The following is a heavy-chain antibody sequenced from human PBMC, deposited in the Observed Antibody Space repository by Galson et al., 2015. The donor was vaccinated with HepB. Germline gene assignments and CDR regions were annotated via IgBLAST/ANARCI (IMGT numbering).Heavy chain of an antibody. CDR3: TRGRGYYYDSSDFAYYFDS. Sequence: LSLTCAVYDGSFSDDYWSWIRQSPGRGLEWIGEFSHTGRIYYNPSLESRVTISVDTSQNHLSLTLRSVTAADTATYFCTRGRGYYYDSSDFAYYFDSWGPGTVVTVSS. CDR1: DGSFSDDY. V-gene: IGHV4-34*01. J-gene: IGHJ4*02. D-gene: IGHD3-22*01. CDR2: FSHTGRI.